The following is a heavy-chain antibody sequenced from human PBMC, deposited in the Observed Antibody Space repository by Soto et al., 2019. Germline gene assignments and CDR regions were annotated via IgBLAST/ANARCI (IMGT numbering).Heavy chain of an antibody. CDR1: GFTFSSYG. CDR3: AREGSDYGEYYYYYMDV. J-gene: IGHJ6*03. Sequence: QVQLVESGGGVVQPGRSLRLSCAASGFTFSSYGMHWVRQAPGKGLEWVAVIWYDGSNKYYADSVKGRFTISRDNSKNTRYLQMNSLRAEDTAVYYCAREGSDYGEYYYYYMDVWGKGTTVTVSS. D-gene: IGHD4-17*01. V-gene: IGHV3-33*01. CDR2: IWYDGSNK.